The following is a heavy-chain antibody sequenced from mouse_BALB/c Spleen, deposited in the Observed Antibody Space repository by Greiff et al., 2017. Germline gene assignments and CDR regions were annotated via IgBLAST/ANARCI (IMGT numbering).Heavy chain of an antibody. D-gene: IGHD3-1*01. CDR2: ISDGGSYT. Sequence: DVQLVESGGGLVKPGGSLKLSCAASGFTFSDYYMYWVRQTPEKRLEWVATISDGGSYTYYPDSVKGRFTISRDNAKNNLYLQMSSLKSEDTAMYYCARDREYGLAYWGQGTLGTVSA. CDR1: GFTFSDYY. CDR3: ARDREYGLAY. J-gene: IGHJ3*01. V-gene: IGHV5-4*02.